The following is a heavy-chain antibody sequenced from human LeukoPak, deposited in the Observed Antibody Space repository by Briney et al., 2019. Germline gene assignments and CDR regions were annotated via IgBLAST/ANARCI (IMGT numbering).Heavy chain of an antibody. CDR3: ARDISGWYSGGYFRMDV. J-gene: IGHJ6*02. Sequence: PGGSLRLSCAASGFTFSSYAMSWVRQAPGKGLEWVSGVSGSGGSTYYAGSVKGRFTISRDNSRNTLYLQMNSLRAEDTAVYYCARDISGWYSGGYFRMDVWGQGTTVTVSS. V-gene: IGHV3-23*01. CDR2: VSGSGGST. D-gene: IGHD6-19*01. CDR1: GFTFSSYA.